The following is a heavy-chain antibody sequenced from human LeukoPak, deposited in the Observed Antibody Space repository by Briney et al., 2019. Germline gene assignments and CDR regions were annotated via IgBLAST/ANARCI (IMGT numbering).Heavy chain of an antibody. CDR2: IWYDENNK. J-gene: IGHJ4*02. V-gene: IGHV3-33*01. Sequence: PGGSLRLSCAASGFTFSNYGMHWVRQAPGKGLEWVAVIWYDENNKYYADSVKGRFTISGDNSKNTLYLQMNSLRAEDTAVYYCARSPTGSGRFDYWGQGTLVTVSS. CDR3: ARSPTGSGRFDY. CDR1: GFTFSNYG. D-gene: IGHD2-15*01.